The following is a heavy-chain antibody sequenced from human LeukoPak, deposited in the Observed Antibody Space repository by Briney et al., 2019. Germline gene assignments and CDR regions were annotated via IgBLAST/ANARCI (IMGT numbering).Heavy chain of an antibody. CDR3: AIGYCSSTSCRESV. Sequence: SETLSLTCTVSGGSISSSSYYWSWIRQPAGKGLEWIGRIYTSGSTNYNPSLKSRVTISVDTSKNQFSLKPSSVTAADTAVYYCAIGYCSSTSCRESVWGQGTLVTVSS. D-gene: IGHD2-2*01. CDR2: IYTSGST. V-gene: IGHV4-61*02. CDR1: GGSISSSSYY. J-gene: IGHJ4*02.